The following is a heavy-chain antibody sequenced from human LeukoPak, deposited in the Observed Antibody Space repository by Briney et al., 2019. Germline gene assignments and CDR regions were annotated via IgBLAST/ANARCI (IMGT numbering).Heavy chain of an antibody. CDR1: GDSIRRGYY. J-gene: IGHJ4*02. D-gene: IGHD3-22*01. Sequence: SETLSLTCTVSGDSIRRGYYWGWIRQTPGKGLQWIGSIYHSGGTYYEPSLKSRFTISVDTSRDQFSLKMSSVTAADTAVFYCARAVELYYDNSGYYSDPYFDYWGQGTLVTVSS. CDR2: IYHSGGT. V-gene: IGHV4-38-2*02. CDR3: ARAVELYYDNSGYYSDPYFDY.